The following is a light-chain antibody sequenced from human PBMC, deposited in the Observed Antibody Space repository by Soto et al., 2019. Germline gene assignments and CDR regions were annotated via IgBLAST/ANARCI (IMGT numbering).Light chain of an antibody. J-gene: IGKJ2*01. CDR2: DAS. V-gene: IGKV3-11*01. Sequence: IVLTQSPATLSLSPGERATLSCRASQSVSSYLAWYQQKPGQAPRLLIYDASNRATGIPARFSGSGSGTDFTLTISSLEPEDFALYYCQQRTNWPPKYTFGQGTKREIK. CDR3: QQRTNWPPKYT. CDR1: QSVSSY.